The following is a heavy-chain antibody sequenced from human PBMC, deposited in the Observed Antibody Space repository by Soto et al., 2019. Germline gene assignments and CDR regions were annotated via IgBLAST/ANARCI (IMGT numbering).Heavy chain of an antibody. V-gene: IGHV1-18*04. Sequence: ASVKVSCKASGYTFTNNGISWVRQAPGQGLEWMGWISAYNGNTNYAQKLQARLTMTTDTSTSTAYTELRSLRSDDTAVYYCARDSSDSTDYHYWGQGTLVTVSS. D-gene: IGHD3-22*01. CDR3: ARDSSDSTDYHY. CDR1: GYTFTNNG. J-gene: IGHJ4*02. CDR2: ISAYNGNT.